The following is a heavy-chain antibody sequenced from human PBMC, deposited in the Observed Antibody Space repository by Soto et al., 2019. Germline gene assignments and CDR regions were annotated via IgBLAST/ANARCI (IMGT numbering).Heavy chain of an antibody. CDR1: GGSISSSSYY. J-gene: IGHJ4*02. D-gene: IGHD4-17*01. Sequence: SETLSLTCTVSGGSISSSSYYWGWIRQPPGKGLEWIGSIYYSGSTYYNPSLKSRVTISVDTSKNQFSLKLSSVTAADTAVYYCARLPLAVYGGNELFDYWGQGTLVTVSS. CDR3: ARLPLAVYGGNELFDY. V-gene: IGHV4-39*01. CDR2: IYYSGST.